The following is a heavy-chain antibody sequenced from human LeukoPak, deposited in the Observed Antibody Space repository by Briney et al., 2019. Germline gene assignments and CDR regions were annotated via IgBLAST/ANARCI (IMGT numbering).Heavy chain of an antibody. CDR1: GGSISSTYYY. CDR2: FHYSGSN. J-gene: IGHJ4*02. V-gene: IGHV4-39*01. CDR3: ARQVTFGYAYAYYFDY. Sequence: SETLSLTCTVSGGSISSTYYYWGWIRQPRGKGLEWIGNFHYSGSNSYNPSLKSRVTISVDTSKNQFSLRLSSVTAADTAVYYCARQVTFGYAYAYYFDYWGQGTLVTVSS. D-gene: IGHD3-16*01.